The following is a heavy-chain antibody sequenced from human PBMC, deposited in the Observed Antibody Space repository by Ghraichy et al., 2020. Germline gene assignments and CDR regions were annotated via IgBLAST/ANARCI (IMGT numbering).Heavy chain of an antibody. CDR2: IGPSGSTI. Sequence: GGSLRLSCAASGFTFSRYEMNWVRQAPGKGLEWISYIGPSGSTISYTDSVKGRFTISRDDAYNSLYLQMDSLRVEDTALYYCAREHYGSWTGQREHLDYWGQGTQVTVSS. J-gene: IGHJ4*02. CDR1: GFTFSRYE. CDR3: AREHYGSWTGQREHLDY. V-gene: IGHV3-48*03. D-gene: IGHD3-3*01.